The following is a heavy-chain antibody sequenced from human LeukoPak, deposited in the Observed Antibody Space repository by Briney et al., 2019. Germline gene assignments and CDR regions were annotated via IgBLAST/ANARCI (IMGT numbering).Heavy chain of an antibody. D-gene: IGHD4-23*01. CDR1: GGSISSSSYY. V-gene: IGHV4-39*07. J-gene: IGHJ4*02. CDR3: ARRRRSVVKTLDY. CDR2: IYYSGST. Sequence: SETLSLTCTVSGGSISSSSYYWGWIRQPPGKGLEWIGSIYYSGSTYYNPSLKSRVTISVDTSKNQFFLKLSSVTAADTAVYYCARRRRSVVKTLDYWGQGTLVTVSS.